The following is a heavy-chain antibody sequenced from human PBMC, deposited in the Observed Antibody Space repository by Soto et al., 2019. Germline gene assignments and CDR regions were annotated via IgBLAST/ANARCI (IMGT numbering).Heavy chain of an antibody. J-gene: IGHJ4*02. CDR1: GYTFINHY. CDR3: ARGSDVNTYYFDY. D-gene: IGHD3-10*01. Sequence: QVQLVQSGAEVKKPGASVKVSCKASGYTFINHYMHWVRQAPGQGLEWVGIINPSDGSTSDAQKFQGRVTVTRDTSTNTVYMELSSLRSEDAAVYYCARGSDVNTYYFDYWGQGTLVTVS. CDR2: INPSDGST. V-gene: IGHV1-46*01.